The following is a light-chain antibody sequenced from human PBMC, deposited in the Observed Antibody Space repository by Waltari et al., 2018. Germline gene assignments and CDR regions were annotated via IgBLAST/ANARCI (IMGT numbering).Light chain of an antibody. CDR3: MLYLGNGINI. J-gene: IGLJ2*01. V-gene: IGLV8-61*01. CDR1: AGSVPTSDF. Sequence: TVVTQEPSLSVSPGGTVAVTCGLSAGSVPTSDFPSWYQHTPGQPPRTLIYNTKTRPSGVPIRFSGSIAGNKAVLTITGAEADDESDYFCMLYLGNGINIFGRGTHLTVL. CDR2: NTK.